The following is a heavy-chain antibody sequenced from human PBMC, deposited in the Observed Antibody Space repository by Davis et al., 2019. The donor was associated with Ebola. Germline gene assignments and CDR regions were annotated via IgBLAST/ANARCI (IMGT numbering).Heavy chain of an antibody. CDR3: AKRWQVRYFGY. D-gene: IGHD4-23*01. Sequence: PGGSLRLSCAASGFTFSNYIMSWVRQSPGKGLEWVSSFIDSSGATYYADSVKGRFTVSRDNSKNTLYLHMNSLRVEDTAVYYCAKRWQVRYFGYWGQGTLVTVSS. CDR1: GFTFSNYI. J-gene: IGHJ4*02. V-gene: IGHV3-23*01. CDR2: FIDSSGAT.